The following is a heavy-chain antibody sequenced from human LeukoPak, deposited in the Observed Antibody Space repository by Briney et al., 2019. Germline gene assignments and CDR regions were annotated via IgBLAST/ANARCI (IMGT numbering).Heavy chain of an antibody. V-gene: IGHV1-2*02. CDR1: GYPFTRYA. J-gene: IGHJ6*03. D-gene: IGHD5-18*01. CDR3: ARDSKVYRYGYRGGYYDYYYMDV. Sequence: GASLKVSCTASGYPFTRYAMNWVRQAPGQGLEWMGWINPNSCVTNYAQKFQGRVTMTKDTTISTGYMELSRLRSDDTALYYCARDSKVYRYGYRGGYYDYYYMDVWGKGTTVTVSS. CDR2: INPNSCVT.